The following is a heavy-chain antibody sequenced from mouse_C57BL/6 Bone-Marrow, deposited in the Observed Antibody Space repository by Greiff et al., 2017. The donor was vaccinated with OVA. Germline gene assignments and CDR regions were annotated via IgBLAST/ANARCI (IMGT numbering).Heavy chain of an antibody. CDR1: GYAFSSSW. Sequence: QVHVKQSGPELVKPGASVKISCKASGYAFSSSWMNWVKQRPGKGLEWIGRIYPGDGDTNYNGKFKGKATLTADKSSSTAYMQLSSLTSEDSAVYFCARWYYGSSYWYFDVWGTGTTVTVSS. CDR2: IYPGDGDT. V-gene: IGHV1-82*01. CDR3: ARWYYGSSYWYFDV. D-gene: IGHD1-1*01. J-gene: IGHJ1*03.